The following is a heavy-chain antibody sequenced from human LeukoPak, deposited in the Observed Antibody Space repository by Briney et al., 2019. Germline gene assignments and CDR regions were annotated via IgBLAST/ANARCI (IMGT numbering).Heavy chain of an antibody. CDR3: AREYSSGWYGPYFDI. Sequence: SETLSLTCAVYGGSFSGYYWSWVRQPPGKGLEWIGEINHSGSTNYNPSLKSRAAISVDTSKNQFSLKLSSVTAADTAVYYCAREYSSGWYGPYFDIWGQGTMVTVSS. D-gene: IGHD6-19*01. J-gene: IGHJ3*02. V-gene: IGHV4-34*01. CDR1: GGSFSGYY. CDR2: INHSGST.